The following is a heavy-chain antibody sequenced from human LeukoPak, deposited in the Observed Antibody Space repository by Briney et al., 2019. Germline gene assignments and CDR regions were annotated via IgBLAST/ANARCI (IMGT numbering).Heavy chain of an antibody. Sequence: GGSLRLSCAASGFTFSSYAMSWVRQAPGKGLEWVSAISGSGGSTYYADSVKGRFTISRDNSKNTLYLQMNSLRAEDTAVYYCAKGSHYYDSSGYYLSPSWGQGTLVTVSS. J-gene: IGHJ1*01. CDR2: ISGSGGST. CDR3: AKGSHYYDSSGYYLSPS. V-gene: IGHV3-23*01. CDR1: GFTFSSYA. D-gene: IGHD3-22*01.